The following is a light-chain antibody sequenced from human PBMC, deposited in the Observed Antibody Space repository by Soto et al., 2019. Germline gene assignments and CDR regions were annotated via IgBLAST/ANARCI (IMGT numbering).Light chain of an antibody. CDR2: WAS. CDR1: QSVLYSSNNKNY. J-gene: IGKJ1*01. Sequence: DIVMTQSPDSLAVSLGVRATINCKSSQSVLYSSNNKNYLAWYQQKPGQPPKLLIYWASTRESGVPDRFSGSGSGTDFTLTISSLQAEDVAVYYCQQYYSIPPTFGQGTKVEIK. CDR3: QQYYSIPPT. V-gene: IGKV4-1*01.